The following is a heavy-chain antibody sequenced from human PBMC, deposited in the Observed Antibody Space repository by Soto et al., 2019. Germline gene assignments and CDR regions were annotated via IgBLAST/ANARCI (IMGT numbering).Heavy chain of an antibody. J-gene: IGHJ3*02. D-gene: IGHD3-3*01. CDR1: GYTFTSYY. CDR3: ASLFDFWSGNDDDEMGEGDPFDI. V-gene: IGHV1-46*01. Sequence: QVQLVQSGAEVKKPGASAKVSCKASGYTFTSYYMHWVRQAPGQGLEWMGVINPSGGTTKYAQKFQGRLTMTRDTSTRTVYMELSSLRSEDTAMYYCASLFDFWSGNDDDEMGEGDPFDIWGQGTMVIVSS. CDR2: INPSGGTT.